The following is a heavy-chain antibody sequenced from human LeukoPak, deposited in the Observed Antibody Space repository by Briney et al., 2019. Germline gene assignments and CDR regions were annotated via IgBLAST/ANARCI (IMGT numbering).Heavy chain of an antibody. Sequence: GGALRLSCAASGFTFSDAWMSWVREAPGKGLEWVGRIKSNTAGGTTDYAAPVKGRFTISRDDSKYTLYLQMSSLIIEDTAVYFCATEYYGSFNYWGQGTLVTVSS. CDR2: IKSNTAGGTT. V-gene: IGHV3-15*01. D-gene: IGHD1-26*01. J-gene: IGHJ4*02. CDR3: ATEYYGSFNY. CDR1: GFTFSDAW.